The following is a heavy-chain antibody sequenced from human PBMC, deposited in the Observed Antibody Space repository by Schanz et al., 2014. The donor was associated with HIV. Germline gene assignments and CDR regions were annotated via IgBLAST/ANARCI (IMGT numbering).Heavy chain of an antibody. CDR2: MNPNNDDT. CDR1: GYTFTSYD. CDR3: ARGAAEMATMTPWRY. V-gene: IGHV1-8*01. D-gene: IGHD5-12*01. J-gene: IGHJ4*02. Sequence: QVQLVQSGPEVKKPGASVRVSCKTSGYTFTSYDINWVRQAAGQGLEWMGWMNPNNDDTDYAQKFQGRVTMTRDTSTSTAYMDLRSLRSDDTAVYYCARGAAEMATMTPWRYWGQGTLVTVSS.